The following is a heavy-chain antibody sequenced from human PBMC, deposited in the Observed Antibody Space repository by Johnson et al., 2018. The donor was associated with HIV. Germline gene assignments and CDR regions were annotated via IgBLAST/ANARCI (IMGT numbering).Heavy chain of an antibody. CDR3: ARGIAAAPLWAFDI. CDR2: ITWNSGSI. Sequence: VQLVESGGGVVQPGRSLRLSCAASGFTFSSYGIHWVRQAPGKGLEWVSGITWNSGSIGYADSVKGRFTISRDNSKNTLYLQMNSLRAEDTAVYYCARGIAAAPLWAFDIWGQGTMVTVSS. CDR1: GFTFSSYG. J-gene: IGHJ3*02. D-gene: IGHD6-13*01. V-gene: IGHV3-NL1*01.